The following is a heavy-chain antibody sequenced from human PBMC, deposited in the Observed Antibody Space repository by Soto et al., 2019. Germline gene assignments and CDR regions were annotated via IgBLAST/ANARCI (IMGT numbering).Heavy chain of an antibody. D-gene: IGHD6-13*01. CDR3: AKATIAAGGTGSYGY. CDR2: SNGGGVST. CDR1: GFTFSSYA. J-gene: IGHJ4*02. Sequence: EVQLLESGGGLVQPGESLRLSCAASGFTFSSYAMSWVRQAPGKGLEWVSGSNGGGVSTYYADSVKGRFTISRDKSKNTLYLQVDSLRAEETAVNDCAKATIAAGGTGSYGYWGQGTLVTVSS. V-gene: IGHV3-23*01.